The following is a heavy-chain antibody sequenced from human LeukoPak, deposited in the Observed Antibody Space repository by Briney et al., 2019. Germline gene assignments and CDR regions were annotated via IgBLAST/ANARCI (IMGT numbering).Heavy chain of an antibody. D-gene: IGHD6-19*01. Sequence: SETLSLTCAVSGGSISSGGYSWSWIRQPPGKGLEWIGYIYHSGSTYYNPSLKSRVTISVDKSKNQFSLKVNSVTAADTAVYYCARGSAVAGTYGMDVWGQGTTVTVSS. CDR3: ARGSAVAGTYGMDV. CDR2: IYHSGST. V-gene: IGHV4-30-2*01. CDR1: GGSISSGGYS. J-gene: IGHJ6*02.